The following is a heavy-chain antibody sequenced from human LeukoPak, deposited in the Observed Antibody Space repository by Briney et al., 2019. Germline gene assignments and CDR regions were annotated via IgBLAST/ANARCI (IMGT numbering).Heavy chain of an antibody. D-gene: IGHD1-1*01. CDR3: AKSLRNWNYFDY. CDR2: ILYDGSNK. J-gene: IGHJ4*02. V-gene: IGHV3-30*02. Sequence: GGSLRLSCAASGFTFSSFGMNWVRQAPGKGLEWVSFILYDGSNKYYTDSVKGRFTISRDNSKNTLYLQMNSLRGEDTAVYYCAKSLRNWNYFDYWGQGTLVTVSS. CDR1: GFTFSSFG.